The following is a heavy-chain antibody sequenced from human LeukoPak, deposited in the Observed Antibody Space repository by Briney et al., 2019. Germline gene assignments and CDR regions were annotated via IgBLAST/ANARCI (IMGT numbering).Heavy chain of an antibody. CDR3: ARSMAAGQYYFDY. Sequence: GESLQISCKGSGDSFTSYWIGWVRQMAGKNLVWMGIIYPGDSDTRYSPSFQGQVTISADKSISTAYLQWSSLKASDTAMYYCARSMAAGQYYFDYWGQGTLVTVSS. CDR1: GDSFTSYW. V-gene: IGHV5-51*01. CDR2: IYPGDSDT. J-gene: IGHJ4*02. D-gene: IGHD6-13*01.